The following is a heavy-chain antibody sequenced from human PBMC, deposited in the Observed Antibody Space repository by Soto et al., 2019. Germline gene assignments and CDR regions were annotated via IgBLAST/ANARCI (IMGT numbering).Heavy chain of an antibody. CDR2: IIPIIGPA. V-gene: IGHV1-69*01. CDR1: GGTFTYYG. Sequence: QVQLVQSGAEVKRPGSSVKLSCKASGGTFTYYGISWVRQAPGQGLEWMGGIIPIIGPATYAQKFQGRVTITADQSTSTGYMELSSLGSEDTALYYGARDLGTTIAGPPRRETYGGLDPWGQGTLVTVSS. J-gene: IGHJ5*02. CDR3: ARDLGTTIAGPPRRETYGGLDP. D-gene: IGHD3-22*01.